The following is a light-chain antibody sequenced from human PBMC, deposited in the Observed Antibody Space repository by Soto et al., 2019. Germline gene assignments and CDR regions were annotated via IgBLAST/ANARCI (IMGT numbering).Light chain of an antibody. V-gene: IGKV3-20*01. CDR1: QSVTSNY. Sequence: FVLTQSPCTLSLSAGERSTLAGVASQSVTSNYLAWYQQKPGQAPGLLIYDTSTRASGVPDRFSGSGSGTEFTLTISRLEPEDFAVYYCQQYGTSPQTFGQGTKV. CDR3: QQYGTSPQT. J-gene: IGKJ1*01. CDR2: DTS.